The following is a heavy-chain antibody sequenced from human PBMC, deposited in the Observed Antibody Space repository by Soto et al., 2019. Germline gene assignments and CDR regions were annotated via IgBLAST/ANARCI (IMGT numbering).Heavy chain of an antibody. J-gene: IGHJ6*02. V-gene: IGHV4-59*01. D-gene: IGHD4-17*01. Sequence: SETLSLTCTVSGGSISAYYWSWIRQPPGKGLEWIGYISYSGSTNYNPSLKSRLTISVDTSKNQFSLKLSSVTAADTAVYYCARDAMTTVIPYYYYYGMDVWGQGTTVTVSS. CDR1: GGSISAYY. CDR2: ISYSGST. CDR3: ARDAMTTVIPYYYYYGMDV.